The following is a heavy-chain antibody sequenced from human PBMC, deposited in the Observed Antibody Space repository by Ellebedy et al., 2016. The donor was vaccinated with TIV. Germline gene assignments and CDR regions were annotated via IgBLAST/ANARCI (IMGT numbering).Heavy chain of an antibody. V-gene: IGHV1-69*04. CDR2: IIPILGIA. CDR3: ARDFYRYGDPIYYYGMDV. Sequence: ASVKVSCKASGGTFTSYAISWVRQAPGQGLEWMGRIIPILGIANYAQKFQGRVTIIADKSTSTAYMELSSLRSEDTAVYYCARDFYRYGDPIYYYGMDVWGQGTTVTVSS. J-gene: IGHJ6*02. D-gene: IGHD4-17*01. CDR1: GGTFTSYA.